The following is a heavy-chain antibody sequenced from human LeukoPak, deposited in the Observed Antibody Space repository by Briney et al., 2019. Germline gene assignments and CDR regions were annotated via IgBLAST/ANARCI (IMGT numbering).Heavy chain of an antibody. Sequence: GESLKISCKGSGYSFTIYWISWVRQMPGKGLEWMGRIDPIDSYTNYSPSFQGHVTMSADKSIITAYLPWSSLKASDTAMYYCARHHSGSYRRGYFDYWGQGTLVTVSS. CDR1: GYSFTIYW. V-gene: IGHV5-10-1*01. CDR2: IDPIDSYT. J-gene: IGHJ4*02. D-gene: IGHD1-26*01. CDR3: ARHHSGSYRRGYFDY.